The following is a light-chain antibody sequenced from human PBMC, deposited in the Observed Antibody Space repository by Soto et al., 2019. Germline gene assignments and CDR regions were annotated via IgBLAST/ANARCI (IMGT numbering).Light chain of an antibody. CDR2: GAS. V-gene: IGKV3-15*01. CDR3: LQYNNWPRT. Sequence: EIVMTQSPATLSVSPGERAILACRASQSVSSNLAWYQQKPGQAPRLLIYGASTRATGIPARFSGSGSGTEFTLTISSLQSEDFAVYYCLQYNNWPRTFGQGTNLEIK. J-gene: IGKJ2*01. CDR1: QSVSSN.